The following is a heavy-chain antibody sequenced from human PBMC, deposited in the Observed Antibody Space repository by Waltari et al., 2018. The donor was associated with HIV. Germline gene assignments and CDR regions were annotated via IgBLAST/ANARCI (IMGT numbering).Heavy chain of an antibody. V-gene: IGHV5-51*01. J-gene: IGHJ5*02. CDR3: ARHRLGRSWFDP. CDR1: GYTFTKYW. D-gene: IGHD6-6*01. CDR2: IYPDDADT. Sequence: ELQLEQSGAEVKKPGESLKISCKASGYTFTKYWIAWVRQTPGKGLEWMGIIYPDDADTRYSPSFEGHVTISADKSTTTAYLQWTSLRASDNGIYYCARHRLGRSWFDPWGQGTLVTVSS.